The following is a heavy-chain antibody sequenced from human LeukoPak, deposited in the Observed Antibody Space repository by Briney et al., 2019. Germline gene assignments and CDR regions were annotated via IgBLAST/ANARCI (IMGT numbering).Heavy chain of an antibody. Sequence: QPGGSLRLSCAASGFTFSSYSMNWVRQAPGKGLEWVSYISSSSSTIYYADSVKGRFTISRDNAKNSLYLQMNSLRAEDTAVYYCARLPRYCSSTSCPPDFDYWGQGTLVTVSS. CDR1: GFTFSSYS. J-gene: IGHJ4*02. CDR3: ARLPRYCSSTSCPPDFDY. D-gene: IGHD2-2*01. V-gene: IGHV3-48*01. CDR2: ISSSSSTI.